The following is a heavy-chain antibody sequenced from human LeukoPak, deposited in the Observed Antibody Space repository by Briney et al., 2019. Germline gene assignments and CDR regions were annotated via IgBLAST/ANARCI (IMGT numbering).Heavy chain of an antibody. CDR2: ISGSGGST. CDR3: AKGAASTIFGVVIVSDY. V-gene: IGHV3-23*01. Sequence: GGSLRLSCAASGFTFSSYAMSWVRQAPGKGLEWVSAISGSGGSTYYADSVNGRFTISRGNSNNTLYPQTNSRKTEDTAVYYCAKGAASTIFGVVIVSDYWGQGTLVTVSS. D-gene: IGHD3-3*01. CDR1: GFTFSSYA. J-gene: IGHJ4*02.